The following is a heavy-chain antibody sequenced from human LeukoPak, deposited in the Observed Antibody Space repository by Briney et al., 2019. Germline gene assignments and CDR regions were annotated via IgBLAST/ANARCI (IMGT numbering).Heavy chain of an antibody. CDR1: GGSFSGYY. Sequence: KSSETLSLTCAVYGGSFSGYYWSWIRQPPGKGLEWIGEINHSGSTNYNPSLKSRVTISVDTSKNQFSLKLSSVTAADTAVYYCARRYSPIYYYGSGKVYWFDPWGQGTLVTVSS. J-gene: IGHJ5*02. D-gene: IGHD3-10*01. CDR3: ARRYSPIYYYGSGKVYWFDP. CDR2: INHSGST. V-gene: IGHV4-34*01.